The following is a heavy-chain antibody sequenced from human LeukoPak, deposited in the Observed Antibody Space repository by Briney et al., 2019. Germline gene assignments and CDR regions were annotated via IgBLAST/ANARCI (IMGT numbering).Heavy chain of an antibody. Sequence: PSETLSLTCAVYGGSFSGYYWSWIRQPPGKGLEWIGEINHSGSTNYNPPLKSRVTISVDTSKNQFSLKLSSVTTADTAVYYCARDGGYGFDYWGQGTLVTVSS. CDR1: GGSFSGYY. D-gene: IGHD1-26*01. CDR2: INHSGST. J-gene: IGHJ4*02. V-gene: IGHV4-34*01. CDR3: ARDGGYGFDY.